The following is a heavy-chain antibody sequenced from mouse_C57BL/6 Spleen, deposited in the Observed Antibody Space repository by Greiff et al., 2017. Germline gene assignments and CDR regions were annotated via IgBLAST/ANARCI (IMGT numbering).Heavy chain of an antibody. J-gene: IGHJ2*01. CDR3: ARGGSITTVWFDY. D-gene: IGHD1-1*01. CDR1: GFSLTGYG. CDR2: IWSGGST. Sequence: QVQLQQSGPGLVQPSQSLSITCPVSGFSLTGYGVHWVRQSPGKGLEWLGLIWSGGSTVYNAAFISRLSISKDNSKSQVFFKMNRLQADDTAIYYCARGGSITTVWFDYWGQGTTLTVSA. V-gene: IGHV2-2*01.